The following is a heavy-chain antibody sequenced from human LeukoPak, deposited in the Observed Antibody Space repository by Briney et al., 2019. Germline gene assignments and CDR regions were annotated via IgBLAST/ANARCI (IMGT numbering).Heavy chain of an antibody. CDR1: GITFSYYS. Sequence: GRSLRLSCAGSGITFSYYSLHWVRQAPGKGLEWVAVIWYDARDKYYADSVEGRFTISRDNSKNTLFLQMSSLIAEDTAVYYCARALYAHRGWYSFDTWGQGTLVTVSS. CDR2: IWYDARDK. V-gene: IGHV3-33*01. J-gene: IGHJ4*02. D-gene: IGHD6-19*01. CDR3: ARALYAHRGWYSFDT.